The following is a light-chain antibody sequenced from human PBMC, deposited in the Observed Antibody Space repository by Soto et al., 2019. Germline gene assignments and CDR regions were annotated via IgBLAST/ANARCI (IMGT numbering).Light chain of an antibody. CDR1: QSINSL. V-gene: IGKV1-5*01. CDR3: LQYDHYST. J-gene: IGKJ2*01. CDR2: DAS. Sequence: DIQMTQSPSTLSASVGDSVTITCRASQSINSLVAWYQQHPGKAPKLLIHDASSLENGFPSRFSGSGSGTGFTLTITSLQPDDFATYYCLQYDHYSTFGQGTKLEI.